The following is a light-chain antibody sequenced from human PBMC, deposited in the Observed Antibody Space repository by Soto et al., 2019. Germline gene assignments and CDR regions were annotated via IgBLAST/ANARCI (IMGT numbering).Light chain of an antibody. J-gene: IGKJ4*01. CDR2: AAS. V-gene: IGKV1-5*01. CDR3: QQYDSDPPLP. CDR1: QCISNW. Sequence: NMSPSDVAVSIRARVFITCRASQCISNWLAWYQQKPGKAPKLLIYAASSLESGVPSRFSGSRSGTEFTLTIIFLQPDDFATYFCQQYDSDPPLPVGG.